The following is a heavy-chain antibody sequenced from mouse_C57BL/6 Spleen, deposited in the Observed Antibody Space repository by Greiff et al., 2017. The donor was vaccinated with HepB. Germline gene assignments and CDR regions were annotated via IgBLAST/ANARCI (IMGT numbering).Heavy chain of an antibody. CDR3: ARTEGYYYAMDY. Sequence: QVHVKQSGAELVRPGASVKLSCKASGYTFTDYYINWVKQRPGQGLEWIARIYPGSGNTYYNEKFKGKATLTADKSSSTAYMQLSSLTSEDSAVYFCARTEGYYYAMDYWGQGTSVTVSS. CDR1: GYTFTDYY. V-gene: IGHV1-76*01. CDR2: IYPGSGNT. J-gene: IGHJ4*01.